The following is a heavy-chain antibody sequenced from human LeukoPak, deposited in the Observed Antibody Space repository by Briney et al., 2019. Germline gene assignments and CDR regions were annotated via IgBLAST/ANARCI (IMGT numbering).Heavy chain of an antibody. CDR1: GYSFTSYW. V-gene: IGHV5-51*01. CDR3: ARLGEDHDILTGYYTG. J-gene: IGHJ4*02. D-gene: IGHD3-9*01. CDR2: IYPGDSDT. Sequence: GESLKISCKGSGYSFTSYWIGWVRQMPGKGLEWMGIIYPGDSDTRYSPSFQGQVTISADKSISTAYLQWSSLKASDTAMYYCARLGEDHDILTGYYTGWGQGTLVTVSS.